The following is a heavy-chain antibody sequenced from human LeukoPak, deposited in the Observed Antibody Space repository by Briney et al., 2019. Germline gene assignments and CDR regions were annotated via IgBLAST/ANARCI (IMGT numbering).Heavy chain of an antibody. Sequence: SETLSLTCTVSGGSISSIRYYWSWIRQPAGKGLEWIGEIYHSGSTNYNPSLKSRVTISVDKSKNQFSPKLSSVTAADTAVYYCARGPSYDYWGQGTLVTVSS. CDR2: IYHSGST. CDR1: GGSISSIRYY. V-gene: IGHV4-61*05. CDR3: ARGPSYDY. D-gene: IGHD1-26*01. J-gene: IGHJ4*02.